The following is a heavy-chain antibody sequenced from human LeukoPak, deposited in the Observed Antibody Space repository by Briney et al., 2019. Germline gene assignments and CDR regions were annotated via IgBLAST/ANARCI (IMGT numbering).Heavy chain of an antibody. CDR2: IKQDGSEK. D-gene: IGHD3-3*01. J-gene: IGHJ4*02. V-gene: IGHV3-7*01. CDR3: ARASYYDFWSGYYLD. Sequence: GGSLRLSCAASGFTFSSYWMSWVRQAPGKGLEWVANIKQDGSEKYYVDSVKGRFTISRDNAKNSLYLQMNSLRAEDTAVYYCARASYYDFWSGYYLDWGQGTLVAVSS. CDR1: GFTFSSYW.